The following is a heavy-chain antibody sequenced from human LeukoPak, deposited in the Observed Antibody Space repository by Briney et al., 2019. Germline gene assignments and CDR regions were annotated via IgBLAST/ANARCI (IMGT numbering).Heavy chain of an antibody. D-gene: IGHD2-21*02. CDR1: GYTFTGYY. CDR3: ARTYCAEDCSIRYFDY. J-gene: IGHJ4*02. V-gene: IGHV1-2*02. Sequence: ASVKVSCKASGYTFTGYYMHWVRQAPGQGLEWMGWINPNSGGTNYAQKFQGRVTMTRDTSISTAYMELGRLRSDDTAVYYCARTYCAEDCSIRYFDYWGQGTLVTVSS. CDR2: INPNSGGT.